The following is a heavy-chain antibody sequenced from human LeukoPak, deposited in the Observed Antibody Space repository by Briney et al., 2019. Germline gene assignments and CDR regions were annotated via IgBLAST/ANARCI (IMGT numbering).Heavy chain of an antibody. CDR3: AKGLSGSYYVHWFDP. CDR2: ISESGGST. Sequence: GGSLRLSCAASGFTFSTYAMSWVRQAPGKGLEWVSGISESGGSTYYADSVKGRFTISRDNSKNTLYLQMNTLRAEDTAVYYCAKGLSGSYYVHWFDPWGQGTLVTASS. V-gene: IGHV3-23*01. J-gene: IGHJ5*02. D-gene: IGHD1-26*01. CDR1: GFTFSTYA.